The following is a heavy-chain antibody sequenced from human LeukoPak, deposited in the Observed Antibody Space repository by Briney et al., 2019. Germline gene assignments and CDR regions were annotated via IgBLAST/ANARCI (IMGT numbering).Heavy chain of an antibody. D-gene: IGHD6-6*01. CDR2: MFAGGST. J-gene: IGHJ4*02. Sequence: SETLSLTCTVSGASISSYTWSWIRQPAGKGLEWIGRMFAGGSTNYNPSLKSRVTMSVDTSKNQFSLKLSSVTAADTAVYYCARYGSSSGPYYFDYWGRGALVTVSS. CDR1: GASISSYT. V-gene: IGHV4-4*07. CDR3: ARYGSSSGPYYFDY.